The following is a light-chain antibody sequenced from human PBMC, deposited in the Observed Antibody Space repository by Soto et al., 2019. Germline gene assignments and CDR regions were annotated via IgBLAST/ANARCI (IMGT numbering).Light chain of an antibody. CDR3: SSYAGSNNLV. Sequence: QSALTQPPSASGSPGQSVTISCTGTSSDIGGYDYVSWYQQHPGKAPKLIIYEVNKRPSGVPDRFSGSKSGNTVSLTVSGLQAEDEADYYCSSYAGSNNLVFAGGTKLTVL. V-gene: IGLV2-8*01. CDR2: EVN. CDR1: SSDIGGYDY. J-gene: IGLJ3*02.